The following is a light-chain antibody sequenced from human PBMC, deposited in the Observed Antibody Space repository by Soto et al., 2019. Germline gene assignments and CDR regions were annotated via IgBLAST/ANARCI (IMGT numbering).Light chain of an antibody. CDR1: QGISNY. CDR3: QKYNSAPCT. J-gene: IGKJ3*01. Sequence: DIQMTQSPSSLSASVGDRVTITCRASQGISNYLAWYQQKPGKVPKLLIYAASTLKSGVPSRFSGSGSGTDFSIPISSLQHQDVVTYYCQKYNSAPCTFGPGTKVDIK. CDR2: AAS. V-gene: IGKV1-27*01.